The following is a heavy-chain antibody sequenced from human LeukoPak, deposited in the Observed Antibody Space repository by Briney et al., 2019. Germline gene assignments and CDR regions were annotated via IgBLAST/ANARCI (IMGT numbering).Heavy chain of an antibody. V-gene: IGHV3-13*01. Sequence: PGGSLRLSCAASGFTVSSYDMHWVRQATGKGLEWVSAIGTAGDTYYPGSVKGRFTISRENAKNSLYLQMNSLRAGDTAVYYCARGASLRHFDYWGQGTLVTVSS. D-gene: IGHD5/OR15-5a*01. J-gene: IGHJ4*02. CDR1: GFTVSSYD. CDR3: ARGASLRHFDY. CDR2: IGTAGDT.